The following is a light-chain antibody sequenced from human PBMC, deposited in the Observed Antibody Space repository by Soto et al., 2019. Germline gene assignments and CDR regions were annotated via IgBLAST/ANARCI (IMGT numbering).Light chain of an antibody. J-gene: IGLJ1*01. V-gene: IGLV2-14*01. Sequence: QSAVTQPASVSGSPGESVTISCSGTSSEVGGYNYVCWYQQNPGKAPKLMIYDVSNRPSGVSNRFSGAKSGNTAALTISGLQAEDEADYYRTTDNSSSPPSVSGRRTKVTVL. CDR1: SSEVGGYNY. CDR3: TTDNSSSPPSV. CDR2: DVS.